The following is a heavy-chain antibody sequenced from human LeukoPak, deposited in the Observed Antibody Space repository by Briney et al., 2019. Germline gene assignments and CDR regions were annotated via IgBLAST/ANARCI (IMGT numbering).Heavy chain of an antibody. J-gene: IGHJ4*02. Sequence: PSETLSLTCTVSGGSISSGDYYWSWIRQPPGKGLEWIGYIYYSGSTYYNPSLKSRVTISVDTSKNQFSLKLSSVTAADTAVYYCAREDYYDSSGYPGEDYWGQGTLVTVSS. V-gene: IGHV4-30-4*01. CDR2: IYYSGST. D-gene: IGHD3-22*01. CDR1: GGSISSGDYY. CDR3: AREDYYDSSGYPGEDY.